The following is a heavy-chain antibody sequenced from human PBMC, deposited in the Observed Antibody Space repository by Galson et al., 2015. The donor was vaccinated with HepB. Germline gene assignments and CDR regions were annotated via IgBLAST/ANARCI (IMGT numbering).Heavy chain of an antibody. CDR2: IWPDDSDT. V-gene: IGHV5-51*01. Sequence: QSGAEVKKPGESLKISCKASGYSFTNYWIGWVRQMPGKGPEWMGIIWPDDSDTRYSPSFQGHVTISVDKSITTAYLQWSSLKASDTAMYYCARHGLWTRERYFDSWGQGTLVTVSS. D-gene: IGHD1-1*01. CDR3: ARHGLWTRERYFDS. CDR1: GYSFTNYW. J-gene: IGHJ4*02.